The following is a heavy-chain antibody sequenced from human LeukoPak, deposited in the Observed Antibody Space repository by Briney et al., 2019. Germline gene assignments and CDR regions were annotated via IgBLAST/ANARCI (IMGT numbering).Heavy chain of an antibody. CDR1: GGSFSGYY. CDR2: INHSGST. J-gene: IGHJ4*02. V-gene: IGHV4-34*01. CDR3: ARWGYTNGWYYFEN. D-gene: IGHD6-19*01. Sequence: SETLSLTCAVYGGSFSGYYWSWIRQPPGKGLEWIGEINHSGSTNYNPSLKSRVTISVDTSKNQFSLKLSSVTAADTAVYYCARWGYTNGWYYFENWGQGTLVTVSS.